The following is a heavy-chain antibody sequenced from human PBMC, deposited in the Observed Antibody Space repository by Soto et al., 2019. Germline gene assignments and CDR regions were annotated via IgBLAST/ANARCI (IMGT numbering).Heavy chain of an antibody. CDR1: GFTFSGSA. V-gene: IGHV3-73*01. CDR3: HIVVVPAAMSNDY. J-gene: IGHJ4*02. Sequence: PGGSLRLSCAASGFTFSGSAMHWVRQASGKGLEWVGRIRSKANSHATAYAASVKGRFTISRDDSKNTAYLQMNSLKTEDTAVYYCHIVVVPAAMSNDYWGQGTLVTVSS. D-gene: IGHD2-2*01. CDR2: IRSKANSHAT.